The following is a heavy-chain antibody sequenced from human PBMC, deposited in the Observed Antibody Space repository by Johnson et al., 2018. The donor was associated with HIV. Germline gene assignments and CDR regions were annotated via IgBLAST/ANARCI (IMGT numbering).Heavy chain of an antibody. J-gene: IGHJ3*01. V-gene: IGHV3-33*08. D-gene: IGHD3-9*01. CDR2: MWYDGSNK. CDR1: GFTFSSYA. Sequence: QVQLVESGGGLVQPGGSLRLSCAASGFTFSSYAMSWVRQAPGKGLEWVAVMWYDGSNKYNADSVRGRIPISRDNSKNRLYLQMNSLRPEDTAVYYCARERFSDILTGYHAFDVWGQGTMVTVSS. CDR3: ARERFSDILTGYHAFDV.